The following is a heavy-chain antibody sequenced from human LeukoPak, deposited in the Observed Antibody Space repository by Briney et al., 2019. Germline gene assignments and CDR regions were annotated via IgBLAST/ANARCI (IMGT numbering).Heavy chain of an antibody. CDR1: GFTFSSYW. D-gene: IGHD6-19*01. J-gene: IGHJ4*02. CDR3: AAHGYSSGWYLRD. CDR2: IKKDGSEK. V-gene: IGHV3-7*01. Sequence: GGSLRLSCAASGFTFSSYWMSWVRQAPGKGLEWVANIKKDGSEKYYVDSVKGRFTISRDNAKKSLYLQMNSLRAEDTAVYYCAAHGYSSGWYLRDWGQGTLVTVSS.